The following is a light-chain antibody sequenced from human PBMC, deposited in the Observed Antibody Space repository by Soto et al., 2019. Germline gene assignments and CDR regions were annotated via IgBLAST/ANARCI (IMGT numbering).Light chain of an antibody. Sequence: EMTQTTSCLSPSVGQIVTIIRRASQSISNHLNWYQQKPGKAPKLLIFAASSLQSGVPSRFSGSRSGPDFTLTISSLQPEDFAPYYCPHSYSSPPTFCHGANVAIK. CDR3: PHSYSSPPT. J-gene: IGKJ1*01. CDR2: AAS. CDR1: QSISNH. V-gene: IGKV1-39*01.